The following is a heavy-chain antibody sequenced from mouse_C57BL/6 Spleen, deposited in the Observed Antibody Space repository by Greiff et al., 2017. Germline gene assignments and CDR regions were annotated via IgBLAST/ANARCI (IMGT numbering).Heavy chain of an antibody. CDR1: GYSITSGYY. V-gene: IGHV3-6*01. J-gene: IGHJ1*03. Sequence: ESGPGLVKPSQSLSLTCSVTGYSITSGYYWNWIRQFPGNKLEWMGYISYDGSNNYNPSLKNRISITRDTSKNQFFLKLNSVTTEDTATYYCARVGYYGYWYFDVWGTGTTVTVSS. CDR3: ARVGYYGYWYFDV. D-gene: IGHD1-1*01. CDR2: ISYDGSN.